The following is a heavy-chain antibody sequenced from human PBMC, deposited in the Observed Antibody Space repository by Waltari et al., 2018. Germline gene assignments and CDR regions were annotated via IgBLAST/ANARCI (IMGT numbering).Heavy chain of an antibody. Sequence: EVQLVESGGGLVKPGGSLRLSCSASGFFFSIYPRSWVGEAPGKGLEWVAFISVNSEYIFYADSVRGRFTISRDNAKNSLYLQMNSLTAEDTAVYYCASLASIWGQGTLVTVSS. V-gene: IGHV3-21*02. J-gene: IGHJ4*02. CDR2: ISVNSEYI. CDR1: GFFFSIYP. CDR3: ASLASI. D-gene: IGHD3-3*02.